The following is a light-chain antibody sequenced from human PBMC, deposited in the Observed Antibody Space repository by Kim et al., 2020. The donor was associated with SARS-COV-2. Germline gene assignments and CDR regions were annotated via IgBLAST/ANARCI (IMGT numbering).Light chain of an antibody. CDR2: QAS. Sequence: ASVGDRVSITCRASQIIETYLAWYQQKPGKAPALLIYQASSLHIGVPSRFSGSGSGTEFSLTINSLQPDDFATYYCQHYIRFPYTFGQGTKVDIK. CDR3: QHYIRFPYT. CDR1: QIIETY. V-gene: IGKV1-5*01. J-gene: IGKJ2*01.